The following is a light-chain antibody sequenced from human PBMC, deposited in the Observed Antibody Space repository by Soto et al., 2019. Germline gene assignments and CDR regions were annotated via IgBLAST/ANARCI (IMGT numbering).Light chain of an antibody. J-gene: IGKJ4*01. CDR2: AAT. V-gene: IGKV1-39*01. Sequence: DIQMAQSPSSLSASVGDSVTITCRASQFISTYLNWYQLRPGKAPKLLIYAATSLQRVVPSRFSDSGSGTDFTLALTSLRPEDFATYCCQQSHSAPLTFGGGTKVEIK. CDR1: QFISTY. CDR3: QQSHSAPLT.